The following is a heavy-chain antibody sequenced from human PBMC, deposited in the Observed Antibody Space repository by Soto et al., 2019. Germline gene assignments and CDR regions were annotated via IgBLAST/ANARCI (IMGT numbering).Heavy chain of an antibody. J-gene: IGHJ4*02. CDR3: VRLLIIGAKTHFDY. CDR1: GYIFTGHD. V-gene: IGHV1-2*02. D-gene: IGHD3-22*01. Sequence: GASVKVSCKASGYIFTGHDMHWVRQAPGQGLEWMGSINPNSGGTNYAQKFQGRLTMTIDTSINTAYMELSRLRSDDTALYYCVRLLIIGAKTHFDYWGQGTPVTVSS. CDR2: INPNSGGT.